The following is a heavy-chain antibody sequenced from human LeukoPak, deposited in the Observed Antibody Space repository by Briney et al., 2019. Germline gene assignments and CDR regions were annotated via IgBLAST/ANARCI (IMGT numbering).Heavy chain of an antibody. CDR3: ARHGTPGTNLNWFDP. CDR1: GGSISSYY. CDR2: ISYSGST. V-gene: IGHV4-59*01. Sequence: PSETLSLTCTVSGGSISSYYWSWIRQPPGKGLEWIGYISYSGSTNYNPSLKSRVTISVDTSKSQFSLKLSSVTAADTAVYYCARHGTPGTNLNWFDPWGQGTLVTVSS. D-gene: IGHD1-1*01. J-gene: IGHJ5*02.